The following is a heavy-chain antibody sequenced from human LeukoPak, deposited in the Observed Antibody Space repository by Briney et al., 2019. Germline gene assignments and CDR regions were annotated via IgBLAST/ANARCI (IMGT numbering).Heavy chain of an antibody. D-gene: IGHD3-10*01. CDR1: GGSFSGYY. CDR2: VNHSGST. CDR3: ASEVWFGDSYYGMDV. J-gene: IGHJ6*02. V-gene: IGHV4-34*01. Sequence: MSSETLSLTCAVYGGSFSGYYWSWIRQPPGKGLEWIGEVNHSGSTNYNPSLKSRVTISVDTSKNQFSLKLSSVTAADTAVYYCASEVWFGDSYYGMDVWGQGTTVTVSS.